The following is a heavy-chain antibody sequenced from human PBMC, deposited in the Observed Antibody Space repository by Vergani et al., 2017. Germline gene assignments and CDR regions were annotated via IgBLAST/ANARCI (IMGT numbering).Heavy chain of an antibody. Sequence: QVQLQESGPGLVKPSGTLSLTCAVSGGSISSSNWWSWVRQPPGKGLEWIGEIYHSGSTNYNPSLKRRVTISGDKSKNQFSLKLSSVTAADTAVYYCARGPDIVVVPAAPGGFDPWGQGTLVTVSS. J-gene: IGHJ5*02. CDR3: ARGPDIVVVPAAPGGFDP. D-gene: IGHD2-2*01. V-gene: IGHV4-4*02. CDR1: GGSISSSNW. CDR2: IYHSGST.